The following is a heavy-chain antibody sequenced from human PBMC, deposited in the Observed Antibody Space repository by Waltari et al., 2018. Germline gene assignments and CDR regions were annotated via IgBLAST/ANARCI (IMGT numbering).Heavy chain of an antibody. Sequence: QVQLQESGPGLVKPSETLSLTCGVSGYSISSGYYWGWVRQPPGKELEWIASIYHSGSTNYNPSLKSRVTISVDTSKNQFSLKLSSVTAADTAVYYCARGRVAARKTLGYWGQGTLVTVSS. D-gene: IGHD6-6*01. V-gene: IGHV4-38-2*01. CDR3: ARGRVAARKTLGY. CDR2: IYHSGST. CDR1: GYSISSGYY. J-gene: IGHJ4*02.